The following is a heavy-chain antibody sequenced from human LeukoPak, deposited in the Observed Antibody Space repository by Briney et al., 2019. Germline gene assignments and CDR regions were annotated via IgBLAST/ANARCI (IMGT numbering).Heavy chain of an antibody. CDR3: ARDISEQWLVPSYYYYGMDV. D-gene: IGHD6-19*01. CDR1: GYTFTSHG. Sequence: GASVKVSCKASGYTFTSHGISWVRQAPGQGLEWMGWISAYNGNTNYAQKLQGRVTMTTDTSTSTAYMELRSLRSDDTAVYYCARDISEQWLVPSYYYYGMDVWGKGTTVTVSS. V-gene: IGHV1-18*04. J-gene: IGHJ6*04. CDR2: ISAYNGNT.